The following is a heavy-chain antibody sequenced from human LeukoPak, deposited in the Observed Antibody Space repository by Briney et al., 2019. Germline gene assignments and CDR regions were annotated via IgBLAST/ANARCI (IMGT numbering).Heavy chain of an antibody. Sequence: ASVKVSCKASGYTFTGYYMHWVRQAPGQGLEWMGWINPNSGGTNYAQKFQGRVTMTRDTSISTAYMELSRLRSDDTAVYYCARVPSVVTSHFDYWGQGTLVTVSS. D-gene: IGHD3-22*01. V-gene: IGHV1-2*02. CDR2: INPNSGGT. CDR1: GYTFTGYY. J-gene: IGHJ4*02. CDR3: ARVPSVVTSHFDY.